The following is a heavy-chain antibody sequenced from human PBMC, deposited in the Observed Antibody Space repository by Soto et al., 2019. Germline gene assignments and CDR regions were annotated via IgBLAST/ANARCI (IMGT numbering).Heavy chain of an antibody. J-gene: IGHJ4*02. V-gene: IGHV1-46*01. CDR2: INPSGGST. CDR1: GYTFTGYY. D-gene: IGHD1-26*01. CDR3: ARDPGLGSPYIHY. Sequence: ASVKVSCKSSGYTFTGYYMHWVRQAPGQGLEWMGIINPSGGSTSYAQKFQGRVTMTRDTSTSTVYMELSGLRSEDTAVYYCARDPGLGSPYIHYSGQARLVSVS.